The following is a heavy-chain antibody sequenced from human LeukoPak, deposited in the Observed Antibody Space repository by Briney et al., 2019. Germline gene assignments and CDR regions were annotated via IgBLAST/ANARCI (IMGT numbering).Heavy chain of an antibody. D-gene: IGHD4-17*01. Sequence: SQTLSLTCTVSGGSISSYYWSWIRQPPGKGLEWIGYIYYSGSTNYNPSLKSRVTISVDTSKNQFSLKLSSVTAADTAVYYCARDRGDYGDSLFDYWGQGTLVTVSS. CDR1: GGSISSYY. J-gene: IGHJ4*02. CDR3: ARDRGDYGDSLFDY. V-gene: IGHV4-59*01. CDR2: IYYSGST.